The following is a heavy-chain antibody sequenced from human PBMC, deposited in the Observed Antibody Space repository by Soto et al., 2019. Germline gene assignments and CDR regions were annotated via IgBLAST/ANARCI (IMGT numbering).Heavy chain of an antibody. CDR2: INAGNSNT. J-gene: IGHJ5*02. CDR1: GYTFTSYA. D-gene: IGHD2-2*02. CDR3: ARELLRTRYCSSTSCYTGFDP. Sequence: ASVKVSCKASGYTFTSYAMHWVRQAPGQRLEWMGWINAGNSNTKYSQKFQGRVTITRDTSASTAYMELSNLRSEDTAVYYCARELLRTRYCSSTSCYTGFDPWGQGTLVTVSS. V-gene: IGHV1-3*01.